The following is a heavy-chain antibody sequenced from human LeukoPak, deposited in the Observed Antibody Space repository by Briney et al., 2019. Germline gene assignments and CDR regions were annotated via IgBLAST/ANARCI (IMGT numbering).Heavy chain of an antibody. J-gene: IGHJ5*02. Sequence: SETLSLTCSVSGDSIIGYYWGWIRQPPGKGLEWIGNIYYTGNTYYNSSLKSRVTISLDTSKNQFSLKLSSVTAADTAMYYCARVFVYCSGGSCYWGWFDPWGQGTLVTVSS. CDR3: ARVFVYCSGGSCYWGWFDP. CDR1: GDSIIGYY. CDR2: IYYTGNT. D-gene: IGHD2-15*01. V-gene: IGHV4-39*07.